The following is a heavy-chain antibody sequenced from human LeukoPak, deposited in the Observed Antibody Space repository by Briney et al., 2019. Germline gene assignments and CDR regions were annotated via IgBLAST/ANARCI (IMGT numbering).Heavy chain of an antibody. CDR2: IIPIFGTA. CDR1: GGTFSSYA. Sequence: GASVKVSCKASGGTFSSYAISWVRQAPGQGLEWMGGIIPIFGTANYAQKFQGRVTITADRSTSTAYMELSSLRSEDTAVYYCARSRNWLSDYWGQGTLVTVSS. D-gene: IGHD3-22*01. J-gene: IGHJ1*01. CDR3: ARSRNWLSDY. V-gene: IGHV1-69*06.